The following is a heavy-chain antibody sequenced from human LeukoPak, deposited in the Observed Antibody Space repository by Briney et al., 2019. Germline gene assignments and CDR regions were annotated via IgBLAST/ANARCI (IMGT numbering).Heavy chain of an antibody. Sequence: GGSLRLSCAASGFTFSSYGMDWVRQAPGKGLEWVAVIWYDGSNKYYADSVKGRFTISRDNSKNTLYLQTNSLRAEDTAVYYCAREAAAEDYYYGMDVWGQGTTVTVSS. D-gene: IGHD6-13*01. V-gene: IGHV3-33*01. CDR3: AREAAAEDYYYGMDV. CDR1: GFTFSSYG. CDR2: IWYDGSNK. J-gene: IGHJ6*02.